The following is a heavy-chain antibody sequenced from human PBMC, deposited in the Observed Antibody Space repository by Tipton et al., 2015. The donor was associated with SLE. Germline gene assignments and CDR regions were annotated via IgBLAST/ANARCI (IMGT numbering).Heavy chain of an antibody. J-gene: IGHJ3*02. CDR1: GGSISSYY. CDR3: ARHDGQWDAFDI. D-gene: IGHD6-19*01. Sequence: TLSLTCTVSGGSISSYYWSWIRQPPGKGLEWIGYIYYSGSTNYNPSLKSRVTISVDTPKNQFSLKLSSVTAADTAVYYCARHDGQWDAFDIWGQGTMVTVSS. V-gene: IGHV4-59*08. CDR2: IYYSGST.